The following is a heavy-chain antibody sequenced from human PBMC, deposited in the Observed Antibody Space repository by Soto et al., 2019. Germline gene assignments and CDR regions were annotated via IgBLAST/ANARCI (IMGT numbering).Heavy chain of an antibody. D-gene: IGHD3-3*01. CDR1: GFTFSSYA. V-gene: IGHV3-30-3*01. Sequence: GGSLRLSCAASGFTFSSYAMHWVRQAPGKGLEWVAVISYDGSNKYYADSVKGRFTISRDNSKNTLYLQMNSLRAEDTAVYYCAREMYDFWSGYPRNWFDPWGQGTLVTVSS. CDR3: AREMYDFWSGYPRNWFDP. J-gene: IGHJ5*02. CDR2: ISYDGSNK.